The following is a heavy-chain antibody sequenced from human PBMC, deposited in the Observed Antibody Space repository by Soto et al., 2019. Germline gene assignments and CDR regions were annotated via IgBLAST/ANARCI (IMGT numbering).Heavy chain of an antibody. CDR2: VYRTGST. Sequence: SETLSLTCAVSGGSISTSNWWSWVRQPPGKGLEWIGEVYRTGSTNYNPSLESRVIVSVDKSKNQFSLKLTSVTAADTAVYYCARARATIAAAAIFDCWGQGALVTV. J-gene: IGHJ4*02. V-gene: IGHV4-4*02. CDR1: GGSISTSNW. CDR3: ARARATIAAAAIFDC. D-gene: IGHD6-13*01.